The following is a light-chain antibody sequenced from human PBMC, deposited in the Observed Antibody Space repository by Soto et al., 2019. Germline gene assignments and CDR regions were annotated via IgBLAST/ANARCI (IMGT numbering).Light chain of an antibody. Sequence: DIQMTQSPSSLSASVGDRVTITCRASQSISSYLNWYQQKPGKAPKLLIYAASSLLSGVPSRFSGRGSGTDFTLTISSLPPEDFATYYCQQGYSTPHTFGQGTKLEIK. CDR3: QQGYSTPHT. CDR2: AAS. J-gene: IGKJ2*01. V-gene: IGKV1-39*01. CDR1: QSISSY.